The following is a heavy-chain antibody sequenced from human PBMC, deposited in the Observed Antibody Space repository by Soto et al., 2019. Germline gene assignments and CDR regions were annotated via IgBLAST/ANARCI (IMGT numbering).Heavy chain of an antibody. V-gene: IGHV4-34*01. J-gene: IGHJ6*02. Sequence: SETLSLTCAVYGGSFSGYYWSWIRQPPGKGLEWIGEINHSGSTNYNPSLKSRVTISVDTSKNQFSLKLSSVTAADTAVYYCAISSTSSWYYYGMDVWGQGTTVTVSS. CDR1: GGSFSGYY. CDR3: AISSTSSWYYYGMDV. CDR2: INHSGST. D-gene: IGHD6-13*01.